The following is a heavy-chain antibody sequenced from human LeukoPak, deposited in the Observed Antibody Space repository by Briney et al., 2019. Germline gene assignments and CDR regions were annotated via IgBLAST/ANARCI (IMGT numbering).Heavy chain of an antibody. D-gene: IGHD2-15*01. CDR1: GYTFTNYD. Sequence: ASVKVSCKTSGYTFTNYDINWVRQTAGQGLEWMGWMNSNSGNTGYAQKLQGRVTMTRNTSIMTAYMELTSLTFEDTAVYYCARRDCDGGGCFEFLSLAFDSWGQGSLVTVSS. J-gene: IGHJ4*02. CDR3: ARRDCDGGGCFEFLSLAFDS. V-gene: IGHV1-8*01. CDR2: MNSNSGNT.